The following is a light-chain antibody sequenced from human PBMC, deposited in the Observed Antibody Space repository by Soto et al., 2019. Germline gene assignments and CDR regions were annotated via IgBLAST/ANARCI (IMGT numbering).Light chain of an antibody. J-gene: IGLJ2*01. CDR1: SSNIGSKT. Sequence: QSVLTQPPSASGTPGQRVTIPCSGSSSNIGSKTVNWYQQLPGTAPKLLIHSNDQRPSGVPDRFSGSKSGTSASLAISGLQSEDEADYHCAAWDDSLNWVFGGGTKLTVL. CDR2: SND. V-gene: IGLV1-44*01. CDR3: AAWDDSLNWV.